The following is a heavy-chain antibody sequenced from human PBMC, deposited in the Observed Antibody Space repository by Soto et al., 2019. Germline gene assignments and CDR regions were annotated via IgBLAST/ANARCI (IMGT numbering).Heavy chain of an antibody. D-gene: IGHD6-19*01. J-gene: IGHJ5*02. CDR2: ISGSGGST. CDR1: GFTFSSYA. CDR3: AAHGYGSGWWKFDP. Sequence: EVQLLESGGGLVQPGGSLRLSCAASGFTFSSYAMSWVRQAPGKGLEWVSAISGSGGSTYYADSVKGRFTISRDTSKNTLYLQMNSLRAEDTAVYYCAAHGYGSGWWKFDPWGQGTLVTVSS. V-gene: IGHV3-23*01.